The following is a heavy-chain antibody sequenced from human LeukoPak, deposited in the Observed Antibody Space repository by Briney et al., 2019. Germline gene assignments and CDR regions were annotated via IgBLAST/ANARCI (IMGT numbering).Heavy chain of an antibody. Sequence: GESLKISCKGSGSSFTIYGFGWVGQMPGKGLEWRGIIYPGDSDTRYSPSFQGQVTISADKSISTAYLQWSSLKASDTAMYYCARHPKNWASSDYWGQGTLVTVSS. J-gene: IGHJ4*02. V-gene: IGHV5-51*01. D-gene: IGHD7-27*01. CDR1: GSSFTIYG. CDR3: ARHPKNWASSDY. CDR2: IYPGDSDT.